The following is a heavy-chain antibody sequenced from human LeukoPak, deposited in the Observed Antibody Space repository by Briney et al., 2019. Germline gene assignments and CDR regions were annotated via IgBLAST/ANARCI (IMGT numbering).Heavy chain of an antibody. D-gene: IGHD6-19*01. CDR2: ISYDGSNK. J-gene: IGHJ5*02. V-gene: IGHV3-30*03. CDR1: GFTFSSYG. CDR3: ARGGIAVAGIDFRWFDP. Sequence: GRSLRLSCVVSGFTFSSYGMHWVRQAPGKGLEWVAVISYDGSNKYYADSVKGRFTISRDNAKNTLYLQMNSLRLEDTAVYYCARGGIAVAGIDFRWFDPWGQGTLVTVSS.